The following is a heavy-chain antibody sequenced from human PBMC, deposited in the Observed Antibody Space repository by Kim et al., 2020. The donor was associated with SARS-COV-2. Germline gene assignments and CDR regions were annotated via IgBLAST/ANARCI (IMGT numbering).Heavy chain of an antibody. J-gene: IGHJ4*02. CDR2: IKQDGSEI. Sequence: GGSLRLSCAASGFRFSDYWMDWVRQAPGKGLEWVANIKQDGSEIYYLDSVKGRFTIFRDNAKSSLYLQMNNLRAEDTAVYYCTRALDYWGQGTLVNVFS. CDR1: GFRFSDYW. CDR3: TRALDY. V-gene: IGHV3-7*03.